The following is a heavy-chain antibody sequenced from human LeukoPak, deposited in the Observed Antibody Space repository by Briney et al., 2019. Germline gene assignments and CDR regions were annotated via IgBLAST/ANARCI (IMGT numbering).Heavy chain of an antibody. CDR3: ARGYDSGGYY. CDR1: RFTFSSYA. V-gene: IGHV3-66*01. D-gene: IGHD3-22*01. CDR2: IYSGGTT. J-gene: IGHJ4*02. Sequence: GGSLRLSCAASRFTFSSYAMSWVRQAPGKGLEWVSIIYSGGTTYYTDSVKGRFTISRDNSKNTLYLQMNSLRAEDTAVYYCARGYDSGGYYWGQGTLVTVSS.